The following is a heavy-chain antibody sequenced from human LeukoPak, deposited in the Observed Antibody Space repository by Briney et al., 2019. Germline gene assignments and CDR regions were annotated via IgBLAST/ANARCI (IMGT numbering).Heavy chain of an antibody. D-gene: IGHD3-22*01. CDR3: ARGKGDSSSRYYLNWFDP. Sequence: PSETLSLTCAVHGGSFSGYYWSWIRQPPGKGLEWIGEFSQSGGTNYNPSLKSRVTISIDTSKNQFSLKLSSVTAADTAVYYCARGKGDSSSRYYLNWFDPWGQGTLVTVSS. J-gene: IGHJ5*02. CDR1: GGSFSGYY. CDR2: FSQSGGT. V-gene: IGHV4-34*01.